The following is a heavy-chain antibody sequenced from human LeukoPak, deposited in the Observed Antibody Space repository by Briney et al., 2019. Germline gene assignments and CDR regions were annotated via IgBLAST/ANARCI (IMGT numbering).Heavy chain of an antibody. CDR2: IYYSGST. V-gene: IGHV4-39*01. D-gene: IGHD3-22*01. CDR1: GGSISSSSYY. CDR3: ARHKSYYDSSGYGYFDY. J-gene: IGHJ4*02. Sequence: PSETLSLTCTVSGGSISSSSYYWGWIRQPPGKGLEWIGSIYYSGSTYYNPSLKSRVTISVDTSKNQFSLKLSSVTAADTAVYYCARHKSYYDSSGYGYFDYWGQGTLVTVSS.